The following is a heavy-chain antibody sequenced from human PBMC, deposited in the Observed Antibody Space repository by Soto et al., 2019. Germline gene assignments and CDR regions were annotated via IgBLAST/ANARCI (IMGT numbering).Heavy chain of an antibody. CDR3: AKGDNLGPKTGYAFDP. CDR1: GDSVSSNPAT. V-gene: IGHV6-1*01. D-gene: IGHD5-12*01. J-gene: IGHJ5*02. Sequence: PSQTLSLTRAISGDSVSSNPATCDWIRQSPSRGLEWLGRTYFRSKWYNDYAVSEKSRISINPDTPSTQFSLQLNSVTPEDTAVYFCAKGDNLGPKTGYAFDPWGQGIMVTVSS. CDR2: TYFRSKWYN.